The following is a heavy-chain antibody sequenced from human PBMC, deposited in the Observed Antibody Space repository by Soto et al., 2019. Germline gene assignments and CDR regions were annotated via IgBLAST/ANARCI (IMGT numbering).Heavy chain of an antibody. CDR1: GFIFNDYG. D-gene: IGHD5-12*01. V-gene: IGHV3-33*01. J-gene: IGHJ4*02. CDR3: ARGRSRYSDDDLVY. CDR2: IWYDGRKQ. Sequence: QVQLVESGGGVVQPGKSLRLSCIASGFIFNDYGMHWVRQAPGKGLEWVAGIWYDGRKQYYADSVEGRVTISRDNPRNTLSLEMAGLRVEDTAVYYCARGRSRYSDDDLVYWGQGTHVSVSS.